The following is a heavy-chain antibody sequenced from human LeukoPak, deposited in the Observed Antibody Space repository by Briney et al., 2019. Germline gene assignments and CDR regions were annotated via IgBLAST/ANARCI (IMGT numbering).Heavy chain of an antibody. V-gene: IGHV3-53*01. J-gene: IGHJ4*02. Sequence: GGSLRLSCAASGFTVSSNYMSWVRQAPGKGLEWVSVIYSGGSTYYADSVKGRFTISRDNSKNTLYLQMNSLRAEDTAVYYCARDSVGYDQRGVTYWGQGTLVTVSS. CDR1: GFTVSSNY. D-gene: IGHD5-12*01. CDR2: IYSGGST. CDR3: ARDSVGYDQRGVTY.